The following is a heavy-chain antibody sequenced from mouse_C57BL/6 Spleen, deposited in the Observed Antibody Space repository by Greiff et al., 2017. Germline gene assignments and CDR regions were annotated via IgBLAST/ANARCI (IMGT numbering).Heavy chain of an antibody. V-gene: IGHV1-74*01. CDR1: GYTFTSYW. J-gene: IGHJ3*01. CDR2: IHPSDSDT. Sequence: VQLQQPGAELVQPGASVKVSCKASGYTFTSYWMHWVKQRPGQGLEWIGRIHPSDSDTNYTQKFKGKATLTVDKSSSTAYMQLSSLTSEDSAVYYCAIMGGNWDAWFAYWGQGTLVTVSA. D-gene: IGHD4-1*01. CDR3: AIMGGNWDAWFAY.